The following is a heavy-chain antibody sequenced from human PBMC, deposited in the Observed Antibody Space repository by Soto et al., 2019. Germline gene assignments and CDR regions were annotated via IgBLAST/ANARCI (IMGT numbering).Heavy chain of an antibody. D-gene: IGHD3-16*01. J-gene: IGHJ4*02. CDR1: GYTFTNYA. V-gene: IGHV1-3*01. Sequence: GASVKVSCKASGYTFTNYAIHWVRQAPGQRLEWMGWTNAANGNTKYSQKLQDRVTLTRDTSASIAYMELSNLEFEDTAVYYCARGSEQAYSTWHVIGDYWGKGSPVPVSS. CDR2: TNAANGNT. CDR3: ARGSEQAYSTWHVIGDY.